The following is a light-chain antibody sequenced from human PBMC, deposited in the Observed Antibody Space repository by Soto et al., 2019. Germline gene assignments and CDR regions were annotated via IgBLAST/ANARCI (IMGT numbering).Light chain of an antibody. J-gene: IGKJ5*01. CDR3: HQYDNWPKT. Sequence: EIVMTQSPATLSVSPGERATLSCRASQSISDNLAWYQQKPGQAPRLLIYGASTRATGIPDRFSGSGSGTEFTLTISSLQSEDFAVYYCHQYDNWPKTFGQGTRLEIK. V-gene: IGKV3-15*01. CDR2: GAS. CDR1: QSISDN.